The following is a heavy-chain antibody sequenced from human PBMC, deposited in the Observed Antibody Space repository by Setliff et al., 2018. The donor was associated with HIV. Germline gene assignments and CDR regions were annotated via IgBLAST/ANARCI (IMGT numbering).Heavy chain of an antibody. D-gene: IGHD2-2*01. CDR1: KFIFSSYS. V-gene: IGHV3-7*01. CDR3: ARGKIVVVPAAMRPFDY. J-gene: IGHJ4*02. Sequence: GGSLRLSCVASKFIFSSYSMSWVRQAPGKGLEWVANIKQDGSEKYYVDSVKGRFTISRDNAKNSLYLQMNSLRAEDTAVYYCARGKIVVVPAAMRPFDYWGQGTLVTVSS. CDR2: IKQDGSEK.